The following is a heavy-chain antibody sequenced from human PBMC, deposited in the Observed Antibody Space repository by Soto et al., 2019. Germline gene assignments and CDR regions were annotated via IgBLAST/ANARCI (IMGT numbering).Heavy chain of an antibody. D-gene: IGHD3-22*01. Sequence: SQTLSLTCAISGDSVSSNSAAWNWIRQSPSRGLEWLGRTFYRSKWYNDYAVSVKSRITINPDTSKNQFSLQLNFVTPEDTAVYYCARERYYDSSGYRVPLDCWGQGTLVTVSS. CDR3: ARERYYDSSGYRVPLDC. J-gene: IGHJ4*02. CDR1: GDSVSSNSAA. CDR2: TFYRSKWYN. V-gene: IGHV6-1*01.